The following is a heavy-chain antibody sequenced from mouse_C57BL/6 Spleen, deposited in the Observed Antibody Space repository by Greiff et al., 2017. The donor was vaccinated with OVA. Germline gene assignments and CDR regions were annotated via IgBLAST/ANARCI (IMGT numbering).Heavy chain of an antibody. Sequence: EVKLQESGPGLVKPSQSLSLTCSVTGYSITSGYYWNWIRQFPGNKLEWMGYISYDGSNNYNPSLKNRISITRDTSKNQFFLKLNSVTTEDTATYYCARDGYYYGSSYDAMDYWGQGTSVTVSS. CDR3: ARDGYYYGSSYDAMDY. J-gene: IGHJ4*01. V-gene: IGHV3-6*01. CDR2: ISYDGSN. CDR1: GYSITSGYY. D-gene: IGHD1-1*01.